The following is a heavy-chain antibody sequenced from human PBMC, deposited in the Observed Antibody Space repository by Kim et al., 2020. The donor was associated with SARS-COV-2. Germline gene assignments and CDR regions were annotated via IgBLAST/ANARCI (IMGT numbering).Heavy chain of an antibody. CDR2: ISGSGGTT. V-gene: IGHV3-23*01. Sequence: GGSLRLSCAASGFTFSTYAMNWVRQAPGKGLEWVSIISGSGGTTYYADSVKGRFTISRDNSKNTVYLQMNSLRVEDTAVYYCAKGFTAAGGQTDYWGQGTLVTVSS. CDR1: GFTFSTYA. D-gene: IGHD6-13*01. CDR3: AKGFTAAGGQTDY. J-gene: IGHJ4*02.